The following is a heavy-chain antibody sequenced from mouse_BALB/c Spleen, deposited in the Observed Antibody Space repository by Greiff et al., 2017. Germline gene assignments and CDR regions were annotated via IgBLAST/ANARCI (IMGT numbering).Heavy chain of an antibody. J-gene: IGHJ2*01. CDR2: INPSTGYT. CDR3: AAYYRYDY. D-gene: IGHD2-14*01. V-gene: IGHV1-7*01. Sequence: VKLMESGAELAKPGASVKMSCKASGYTFTSYWMHWVKQRPGQGLEWIGYINPSTGYTEYNQKFKDKATLTADKSSSTAYMQLSSLTSEDSAVYYCAAYYRYDYWGQGTTLTVSS. CDR1: GYTFTSYW.